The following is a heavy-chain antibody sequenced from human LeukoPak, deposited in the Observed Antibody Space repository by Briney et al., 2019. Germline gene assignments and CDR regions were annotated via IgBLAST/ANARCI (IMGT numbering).Heavy chain of an antibody. CDR2: INPSSSGT. CDR1: GYTFTGYY. Sequence: ASVKLSCKASGYTFTGYYMHWVRQAPGQGLEWMGWINPSSSGTNYAQKFQGRVTMTRDTSISTAYMELSRLRSDDTAVYYCARLTYYDFWSGYNHAFDIWGQGTMVTVSS. J-gene: IGHJ3*02. D-gene: IGHD3-3*01. CDR3: ARLTYYDFWSGYNHAFDI. V-gene: IGHV1-2*02.